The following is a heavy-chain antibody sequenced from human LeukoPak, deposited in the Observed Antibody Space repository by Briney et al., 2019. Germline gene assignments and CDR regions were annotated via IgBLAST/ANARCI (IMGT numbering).Heavy chain of an antibody. D-gene: IGHD2/OR15-2a*01. CDR2: IYDTGSS. CDR1: GASISGYY. J-gene: IGHJ5*02. V-gene: IGHV4-59*01. CDR3: AGNRNALGDINWLDP. Sequence: PSEILSLTCTVSGASISGYYWNWLRQSPGKGLEWIAFIYDTGSSNYNPSLRSRVTISVDTSKNQFSLKLKSVTAADTAVYYCAGNRNALGDINWLDPWGQGTLVTVSS.